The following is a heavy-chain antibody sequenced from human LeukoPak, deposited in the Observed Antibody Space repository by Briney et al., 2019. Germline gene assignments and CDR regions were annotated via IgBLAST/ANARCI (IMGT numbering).Heavy chain of an antibody. D-gene: IGHD4/OR15-4a*01. CDR3: ARDEYGDHYFDS. J-gene: IGHJ4*02. V-gene: IGHV3-48*04. Sequence: GGSLRLSCVASGFSLSTYSMNWVRQAPGKGLEWVSFIGGSSGSIYYADSVKGRFTISSDNAKNSLYLQMNSLRAEDTAVYYCARDEYGDHYFDSWGQGTLVTVSS. CDR1: GFSLSTYS. CDR2: IGGSSGSI.